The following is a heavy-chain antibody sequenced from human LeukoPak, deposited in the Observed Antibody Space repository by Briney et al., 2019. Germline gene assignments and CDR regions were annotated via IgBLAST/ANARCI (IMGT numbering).Heavy chain of an antibody. Sequence: SETLSLTCTVSGVSVTDYYWTWVRQPAGKGLEWIGRISLSGSTDYNPSLQSRVTMSVDTSKNQFSLTLRSVTAADTAKYYCVRSLGPGHGWSFDVWGRGTLMTVAS. V-gene: IGHV4-4*07. CDR1: GVSVTDYY. CDR3: VRSLGPGHGWSFDV. CDR2: ISLSGST. D-gene: IGHD3-16*01. J-gene: IGHJ2*01.